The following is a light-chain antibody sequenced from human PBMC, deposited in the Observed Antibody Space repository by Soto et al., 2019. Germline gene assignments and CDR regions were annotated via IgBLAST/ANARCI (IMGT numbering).Light chain of an antibody. Sequence: DIQMTQSPSTLSASVGDTVTITCRASQRIGNLLAWYQQKPGRAPKFLIYDASSLQSGVPSRFSGSGSGTEFILTISSLQPDDFATYYCQQYNSYSYTFGQGTKVDIK. CDR1: QRIGNL. CDR3: QQYNSYSYT. CDR2: DAS. V-gene: IGKV1-5*01. J-gene: IGKJ2*01.